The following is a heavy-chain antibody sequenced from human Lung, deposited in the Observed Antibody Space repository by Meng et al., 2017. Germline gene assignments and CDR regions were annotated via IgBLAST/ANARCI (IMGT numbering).Heavy chain of an antibody. D-gene: IGHD4-11*01. CDR3: ARGPTTMAHDFDY. CDR2: INHSGST. CDR1: GGSFSDYY. J-gene: IGHJ4*02. V-gene: IGHV4-34*01. Sequence: AQLQQVGAGLLKPSETLSLTCVVSGGSFSDYYWSWIRQPPGKGLEWIGEINHSGSTNYNPSLESRATISVDTSQNNLSLKLSSVTAADSAVYYCARGPTTMAHDFDYWGQGTLVTVSS.